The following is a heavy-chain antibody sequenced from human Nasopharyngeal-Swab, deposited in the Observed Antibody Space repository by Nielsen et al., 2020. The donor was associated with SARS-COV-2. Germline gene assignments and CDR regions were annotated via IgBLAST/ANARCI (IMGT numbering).Heavy chain of an antibody. D-gene: IGHD3-9*01. CDR2: ISWNSGSL. J-gene: IGHJ3*02. CDR3: AKGDILTGYYRGAFDI. Sequence: VRQAPGKGLEWVSGISWNSGSLGYADSVKGRFTISRDNAKNSLYLQMNSLRAEDTALYYCAKGDILTGYYRGAFDIWGQGTMVTVSS. V-gene: IGHV3-9*01.